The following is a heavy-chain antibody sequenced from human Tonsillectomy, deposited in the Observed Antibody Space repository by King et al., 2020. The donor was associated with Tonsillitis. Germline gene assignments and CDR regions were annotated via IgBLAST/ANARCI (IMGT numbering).Heavy chain of an antibody. CDR2: INPSGGST. V-gene: IGHV1-46*01. D-gene: IGHD1-26*01. CDR1: GYTFTSYY. CDR3: ARDAAYSGSYYGSLDI. Sequence: QLVQSGAEVKKPGASVKVSCKASGYTFTSYYMHWVRQAPGQGLEWMGIINPSGGSTSYAQKFQGRVTMTRDTSTSTVYMELSSLRSEDTAVYYCARDAAYSGSYYGSLDIWGQGTMVTVSS. J-gene: IGHJ3*02.